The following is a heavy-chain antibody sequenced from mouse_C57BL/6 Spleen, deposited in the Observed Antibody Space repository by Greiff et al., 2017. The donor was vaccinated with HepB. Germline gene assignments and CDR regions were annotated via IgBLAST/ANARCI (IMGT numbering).Heavy chain of an antibody. J-gene: IGHJ4*01. CDR1: GYTFTSYW. D-gene: IGHD2-1*01. Sequence: QVQLKQPGAELVKPGASVKLSCKASGYTFTSYWMHWVKQRPGRGLEWIGRIDPNSGGTKYNEKFKSKATLTVDKPSSTAYMQLSSLTSEDSAVYYCARPALYGNYLYYYAMDYWGQGTSVTVSS. CDR3: ARPALYGNYLYYYAMDY. CDR2: IDPNSGGT. V-gene: IGHV1-72*01.